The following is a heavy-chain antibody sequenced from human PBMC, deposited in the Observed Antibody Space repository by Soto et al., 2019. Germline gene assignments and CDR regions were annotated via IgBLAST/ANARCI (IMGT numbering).Heavy chain of an antibody. CDR1: GQSLTSYA. V-gene: IGHV1-3*01. CDR2: INGGNGNT. J-gene: IGHJ6*02. D-gene: IGHD3-9*01. CDR3: ASSSWAGNIFYYGMDV. Sequence: QVQLVQSGADVKQSGASVRVSCKASGQSLTSYAMHWVRQAPGQRLEWMGWINGGNGNTRYSPKFQDRVTITRDTSASTVYMEVSSLRSEDTAVYFGASSSWAGNIFYYGMDVWGQGTTVTVS.